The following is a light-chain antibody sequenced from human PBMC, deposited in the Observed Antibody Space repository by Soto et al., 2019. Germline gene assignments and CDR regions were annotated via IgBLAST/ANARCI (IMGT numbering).Light chain of an antibody. CDR3: QQAASFPIT. V-gene: IGKV1-12*01. CDR1: QDIRNY. J-gene: IGKJ5*01. Sequence: IHLKHSPASLSASLRYRFTDTFRASQDIRNYLAWYQQKPGKAPKLLIYTGSSLQSGVPSRFSGSGSGTDFTLTINSLQPEDFATYYCQQAASFPITFGQGTRLEIK. CDR2: TGS.